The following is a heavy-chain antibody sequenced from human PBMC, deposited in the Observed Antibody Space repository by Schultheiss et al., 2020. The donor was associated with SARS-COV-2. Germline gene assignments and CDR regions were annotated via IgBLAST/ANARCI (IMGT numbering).Heavy chain of an antibody. CDR2: INHSGST. CDR1: GGSISSYY. V-gene: IGHV4-34*09. J-gene: IGHJ6*02. D-gene: IGHD3-10*01. CDR3: ASSGSGSYYKAHYYYYGMDV. Sequence: SETLSLTCTVSGGSISSYYWSWIRQPPGKGLEWIGEINHSGSTNYNPSLKSRVTISGDTSKNQFSLKLSSMTAAGTAVYYCASSGSGSYYKAHYYYYGMDVWGQGTTVTVSS.